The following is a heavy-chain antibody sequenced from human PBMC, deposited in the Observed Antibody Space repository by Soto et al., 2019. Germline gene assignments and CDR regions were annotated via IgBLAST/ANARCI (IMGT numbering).Heavy chain of an antibody. V-gene: IGHV3-30-3*01. J-gene: IGHJ3*02. D-gene: IGHD1-26*01. CDR1: GFTFSAYT. CDR3: ARDGYSGRSDGFDI. CDR2: ISYDGNNE. Sequence: QVQLVESGAGVVQPGRSLRLSCAASGFTFSAYTMHWVRQPPGKGLEWVAVISYDGNNERYTDAVKGRFTVSRDNSKSTLYLLMNSLKSEVTAVYYCARDGYSGRSDGFDIWGQGTMVTVSS.